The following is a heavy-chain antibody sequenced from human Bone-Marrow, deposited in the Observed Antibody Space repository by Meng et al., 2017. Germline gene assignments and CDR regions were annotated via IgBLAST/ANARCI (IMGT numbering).Heavy chain of an antibody. D-gene: IGHD5-18*01. CDR2: INSSSSYI. CDR1: GFIFSSYS. V-gene: IGHV3-21*01. CDR3: ARDLGSPGYSYGHWFDP. Sequence: GESLKISCAASGFIFSSYSMNWVRQAPGKGLEWVSSINSSSSYIYYADSVQGRFTISRDNAKNSLYLQMSSLGAEDTAVYYCARDLGSPGYSYGHWFDPWGQGTLVTVSS. J-gene: IGHJ5*02.